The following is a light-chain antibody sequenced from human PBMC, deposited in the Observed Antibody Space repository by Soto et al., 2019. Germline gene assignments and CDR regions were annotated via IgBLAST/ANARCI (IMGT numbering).Light chain of an antibody. CDR2: AAS. CDR1: QSISSY. CDR3: QQSYSTLT. V-gene: IGKV1-39*01. Sequence: DIQMTQSPSSLSASVGDRVTITCRASQSISSYLTWYQQKPGKAPKLLIYAASSLQSGVPSRFSGSGSGTDFTLTISSLHPEDFATYYCQQSYSTLTFGPGTKVDIK. J-gene: IGKJ3*01.